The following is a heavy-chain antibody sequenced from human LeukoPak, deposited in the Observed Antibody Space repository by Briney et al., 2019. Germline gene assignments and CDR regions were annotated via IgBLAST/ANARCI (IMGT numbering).Heavy chain of an antibody. CDR1: GFTFRSYS. CDR3: ASQTPRRPPIAVADYFDY. Sequence: GGALRLSCAVSGFTFRSYSMNWVRQAPGKGLEWVSFVNTKGGFIYYADSVKGRFTISRDNAKNSLYLQMNSLRAEDTAVYYCASQTPRRPPIAVADYFDYWGQGTLVTVS. CDR2: VNTKGGFI. J-gene: IGHJ4*02. D-gene: IGHD6-19*01. V-gene: IGHV3-21*01.